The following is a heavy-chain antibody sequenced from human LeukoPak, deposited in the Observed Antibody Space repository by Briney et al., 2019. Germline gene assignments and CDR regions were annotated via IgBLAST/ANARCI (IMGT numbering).Heavy chain of an antibody. CDR2: INPNSGGT. D-gene: IGHD3-10*01. CDR1: GYTFTGYF. J-gene: IGHJ4*02. CDR3: AREKYYASGSIYNRIDY. V-gene: IGHV1-2*02. Sequence: ASVKVSCKASGYTFTGYFIHWVRRAPGQGLEWMGWINPNSGGTNYALKFQGRVTMTRDTSISTAYMELSRLRSDDTAVYYCAREKYYASGSIYNRIDYWGQGTLVTVSS.